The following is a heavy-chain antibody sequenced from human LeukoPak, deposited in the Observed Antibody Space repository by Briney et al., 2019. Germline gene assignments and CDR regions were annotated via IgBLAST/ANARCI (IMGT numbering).Heavy chain of an antibody. D-gene: IGHD5-24*01. CDR2: IYSSGST. J-gene: IGHJ4*02. Sequence: SETLSLTCTVSGASMSSFYWSWIRQSPGKGLEWIGYIYSSGSTNYNPSLKSRVTISVDTSKGQFSLKLSSVTAADTAVYFCSREGRWLQLGFDYWGRGTLVTVSS. CDR1: GASMSSFY. V-gene: IGHV4-59*01. CDR3: SREGRWLQLGFDY.